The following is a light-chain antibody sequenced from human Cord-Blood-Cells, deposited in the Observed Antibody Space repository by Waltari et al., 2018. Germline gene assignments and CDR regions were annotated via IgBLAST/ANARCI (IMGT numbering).Light chain of an antibody. J-gene: IGLJ1*01. CDR2: DVS. V-gene: IGLV2-14*01. Sequence: QSALTQPASVSGSPGQSITISCTGTSSDVGGYNYVSWYQQHPGKAPKIMIYDVSNRPSGVSKRFSGSKSGNTASLTISGLQAEDEADYYCSSYTSSSTLVFGTGTKVTVL. CDR3: SSYTSSSTLV. CDR1: SSDVGGYNY.